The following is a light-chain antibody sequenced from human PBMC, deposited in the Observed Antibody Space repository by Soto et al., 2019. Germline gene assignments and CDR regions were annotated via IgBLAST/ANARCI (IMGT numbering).Light chain of an antibody. CDR3: SSYTSSSTLVV. Sequence: QSALTQPASVSGSLGQSITISCTGTSSDVGAYNYVSWYQQHPGKAPKLMIYEVSNRPSGVSDRFSGSRSGNTASLTISGLQAEDESDYYCSSYTSSSTLVVFGTGTKLTVL. CDR1: SSDVGAYNY. CDR2: EVS. J-gene: IGLJ1*01. V-gene: IGLV2-14*01.